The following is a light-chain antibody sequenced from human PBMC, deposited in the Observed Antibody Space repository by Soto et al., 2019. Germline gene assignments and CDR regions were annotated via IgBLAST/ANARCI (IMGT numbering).Light chain of an antibody. V-gene: IGKV3-15*01. J-gene: IGKJ5*01. CDR3: QQYNNWPPIT. CDR2: DAS. Sequence: EIVLTHSPGTLSLSPGERATLSCRASQSVSSSYLAWYQQKPGQAPRLLIYDASTRATGIPARFSGSGSGTEFTLTISSLQSEDFAVYYCQQYNNWPPITFGQGTRL. CDR1: QSVSSSY.